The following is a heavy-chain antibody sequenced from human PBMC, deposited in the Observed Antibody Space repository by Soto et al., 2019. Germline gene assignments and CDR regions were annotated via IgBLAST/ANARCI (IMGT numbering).Heavy chain of an antibody. CDR2: IWYDGSNK. V-gene: IGHV3-33*01. J-gene: IGHJ2*01. D-gene: IGHD4-17*01. Sequence: QVQLVESGGGVVQPGRPLRLYGMHWVRQAPGKGLEWVAVIWYDGSNKYYADSVKGRFTISRDNSKNTLYLQMNSLRAEYTAVYYCEREGLDDDYGDYGSLLGDFDLWGRVTLITVSS. CDR3: EREGLDDDYGDYGSLLGDFDL. CDR1: G.